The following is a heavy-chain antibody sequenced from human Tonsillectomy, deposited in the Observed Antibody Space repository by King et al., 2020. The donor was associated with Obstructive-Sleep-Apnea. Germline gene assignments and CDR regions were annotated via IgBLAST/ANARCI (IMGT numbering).Heavy chain of an antibody. Sequence: QLVQSGGGLVQPGGSLRLSCAASGFTFSSYAMHWVRQAPGKGLEWVSAIRGSGGSTYYADSVKGRFTISRDNSENTLYLQMNSLRAEDTAVYYCAKDLISRYDILTGYYGFDPWGQGTLVTVSS. J-gene: IGHJ5*02. CDR2: IRGSGGST. D-gene: IGHD3-9*01. CDR1: GFTFSSYA. CDR3: AKDLISRYDILTGYYGFDP. V-gene: IGHV3-23*04.